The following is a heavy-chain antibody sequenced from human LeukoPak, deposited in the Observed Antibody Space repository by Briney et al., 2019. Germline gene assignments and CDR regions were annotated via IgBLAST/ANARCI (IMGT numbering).Heavy chain of an antibody. Sequence: GGSLRLSCAASGFTFSSYAMSWVRQAPGKGLEWVSTFSGSGGSTYYADSVKGRFTISRDNSKNTLYLQMNSLRAEDTAVYYCASSFSGWHPYYFDYWGQGTLVTVSS. CDR2: FSGSGGST. CDR1: GFTFSSYA. D-gene: IGHD6-19*01. J-gene: IGHJ4*02. CDR3: ASSFSGWHPYYFDY. V-gene: IGHV3-23*01.